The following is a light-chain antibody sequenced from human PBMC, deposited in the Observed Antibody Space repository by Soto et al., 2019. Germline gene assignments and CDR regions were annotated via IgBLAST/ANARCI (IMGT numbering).Light chain of an antibody. V-gene: IGKV3-11*01. Sequence: VLTQSPAILSLSPGERATLDCRASQSVSNYLAWYQQRPGQAPRLLIYDSSNRATGVPARFSASGSGTDFTLTTSSLDPEDFAVYYCQQRRVWPLTFGGGTKVEIK. CDR3: QQRRVWPLT. CDR2: DSS. CDR1: QSVSNY. J-gene: IGKJ4*01.